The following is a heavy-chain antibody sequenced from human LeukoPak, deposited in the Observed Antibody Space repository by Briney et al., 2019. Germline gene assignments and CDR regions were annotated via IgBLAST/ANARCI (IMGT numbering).Heavy chain of an antibody. CDR2: IIPIFGIA. CDR1: GGTFSSYA. V-gene: IGHV1-69*04. Sequence: SVKVSCKASGGTFSSYAISWVRQAPGQGLEWMGRIIPIFGIANYAQKFQGRVTITADKSTSTAYMELSSLRSEDTAVYYCARATTPSYGMDVWGQGTTVTVSS. CDR3: ARATTPSYGMDV. J-gene: IGHJ6*02. D-gene: IGHD1-26*01.